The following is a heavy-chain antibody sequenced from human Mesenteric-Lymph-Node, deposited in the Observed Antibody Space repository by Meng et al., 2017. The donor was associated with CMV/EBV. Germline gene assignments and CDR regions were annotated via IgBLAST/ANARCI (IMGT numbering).Heavy chain of an antibody. Sequence: SETLSPTCTVSGGSVSSGSYYLSWPRQPPGKGLEWIGNNYYSGSTNYKHSLKSRVTISVDTSKNQFSLKLSSVTAADTAVYYCARVSPAWGAIDYYGMDVWGQGTTVTVSS. D-gene: IGHD3-10*01. CDR3: ARVSPAWGAIDYYGMDV. CDR2: NYYSGST. J-gene: IGHJ6*02. CDR1: GGSVSSGSYY. V-gene: IGHV4-61*01.